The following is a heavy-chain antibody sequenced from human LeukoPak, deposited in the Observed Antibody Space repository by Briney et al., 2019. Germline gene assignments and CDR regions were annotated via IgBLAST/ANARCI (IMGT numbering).Heavy chain of an antibody. V-gene: IGHV3-7*05. J-gene: IGHJ4*02. CDR3: ARSGMAVAATPWD. Sequence: GGSLRLSCAASGFTFSSFWMTWVRQAPGKGLEWLAHIKQDGSEKYYVDSVKGQFTISRDNAKNSLYLHVSSLRVDDTALYYCARSGMAVAATPWDWGQGTLVTVSS. CDR1: GFTFSSFW. CDR2: IKQDGSEK. D-gene: IGHD6-19*01.